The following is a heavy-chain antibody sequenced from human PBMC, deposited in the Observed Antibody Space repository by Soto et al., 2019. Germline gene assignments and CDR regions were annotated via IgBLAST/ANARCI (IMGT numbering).Heavy chain of an antibody. CDR2: IYPGDSDT. CDR3: ARQAAVAGTGDFDY. V-gene: IGHV5-51*01. J-gene: IGHJ4*02. CDR1: GYSFTSYW. D-gene: IGHD6-19*01. Sequence: GEXLKISCKGSGYSFTSYWIGWVRQMPGKGLEWMGIIYPGDSDTRYSPSFQGQVAISADKSISTAYLQWSSLKASDTAMYYCARQAAVAGTGDFDYWGQGTLVTVSS.